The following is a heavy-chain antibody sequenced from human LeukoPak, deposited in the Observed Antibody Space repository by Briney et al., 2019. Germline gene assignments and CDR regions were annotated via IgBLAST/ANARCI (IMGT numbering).Heavy chain of an antibody. CDR3: AREPYDYVWGNWFDP. D-gene: IGHD3-16*01. CDR2: IYRGGGT. CDR1: GFTVSNNY. J-gene: IGHJ5*02. Sequence: PGGSLRLSCAASGFTVSNNYMSWVRQAPGKGLEWVSVIYRGGGTAYADSVKGRFTISRDNSKNTVYLQMNSLRAEDTAVYYCAREPYDYVWGNWFDPWGQGTLVTVSS. V-gene: IGHV3-66*01.